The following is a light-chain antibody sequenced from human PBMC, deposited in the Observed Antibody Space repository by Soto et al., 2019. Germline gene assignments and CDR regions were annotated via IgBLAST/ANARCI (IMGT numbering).Light chain of an antibody. CDR1: QSVGST. CDR2: DAF. Sequence: EIVLTQSPGTLSLSPGERATLSCRASQSVGSTLAWYQQKPGQAPRLLIYDAFTRATGIPARFSGGGSGPAFTLTISSLEAGDSAVYYCQQRSTWSYTFGQGTRLEIK. V-gene: IGKV3-11*01. J-gene: IGKJ5*01. CDR3: QQRSTWSYT.